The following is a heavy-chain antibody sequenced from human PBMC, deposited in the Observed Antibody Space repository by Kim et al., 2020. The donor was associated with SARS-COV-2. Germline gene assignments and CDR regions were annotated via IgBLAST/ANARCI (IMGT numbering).Heavy chain of an antibody. V-gene: IGHV3-23*01. D-gene: IGHD3-10*01. Sequence: GRFTISRDNAKNTLYLQMNSLRAEDTAVYYCAKDLAGYGSGSYYRDYFDYWGQGTLVTVSS. J-gene: IGHJ4*02. CDR3: AKDLAGYGSGSYYRDYFDY.